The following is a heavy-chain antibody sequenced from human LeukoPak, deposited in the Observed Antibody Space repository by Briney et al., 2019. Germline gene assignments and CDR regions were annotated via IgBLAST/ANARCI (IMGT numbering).Heavy chain of an antibody. Sequence: SETLSLTCTVSGVSITTNYYYWGWVRQPPGKRLEWIGNFYYTGSYFYNPSLKSRVNIILDTSKNQFPLELRSVTAADTAVYYCARLMTTVTTHFDYWGQGTLITVSS. CDR3: ARLMTTVTTHFDY. J-gene: IGHJ4*02. CDR2: FYYTGSY. CDR1: GVSITTNYYY. D-gene: IGHD4-17*01. V-gene: IGHV4-39*01.